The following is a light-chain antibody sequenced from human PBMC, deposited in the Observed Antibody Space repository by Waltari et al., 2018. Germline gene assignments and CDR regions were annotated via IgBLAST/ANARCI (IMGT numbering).Light chain of an antibody. J-gene: IGKJ3*01. CDR2: DAS. V-gene: IGKV1-33*01. Sequence: DIQMTQSPSSLSASVGDRVTITCQASQDISNYLNWYQQKPGKAPKLLIYDASNLETGVPSRFSGSGSGTDFTFTISSLQPEDIATYYCQQYDNLFTFGPGTKVDIE. CDR3: QQYDNLFT. CDR1: QDISNY.